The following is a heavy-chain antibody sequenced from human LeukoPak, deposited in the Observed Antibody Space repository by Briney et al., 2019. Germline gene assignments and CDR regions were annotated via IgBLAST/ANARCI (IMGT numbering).Heavy chain of an antibody. V-gene: IGHV3-73*01. CDR3: TSRPKYYYMDV. CDR1: GFTFSGSA. CDR2: IRSKANCYAT. Sequence: PGGSLRLSCAASGFTFSGSAMHWVRPASGKGLAWVGRIRSKANCYATAYAASVKGRFTISRDDSKNTAYLQMNSLKTEDTAVYYCTSRPKYYYMDVWGKGTTVTVSS. J-gene: IGHJ6*03.